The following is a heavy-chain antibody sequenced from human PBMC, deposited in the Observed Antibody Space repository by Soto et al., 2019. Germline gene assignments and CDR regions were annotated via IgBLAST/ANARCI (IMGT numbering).Heavy chain of an antibody. Sequence: QGQLLQSGGGVVRPGKSLTLSCEASGFTFNNHGAHWVRQAPGKGLEWVAVIWHDGSEEYYAGSVKGLFTISRDNFKNTLSLRMNSLTGDVTAGYYRASDGGHCTRPTGYSGVESWGQGSLVTVSS. CDR1: GFTFNNHG. CDR3: ASDGGHCTRPTGYSGVES. V-gene: IGHV3-33*01. J-gene: IGHJ4*02. D-gene: IGHD2-8*01. CDR2: IWHDGSEE.